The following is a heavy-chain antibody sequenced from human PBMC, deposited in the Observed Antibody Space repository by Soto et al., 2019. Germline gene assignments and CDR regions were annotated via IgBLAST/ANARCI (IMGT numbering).Heavy chain of an antibody. J-gene: IGHJ1*01. CDR2: ISGSGDST. D-gene: IGHD6-19*01. CDR3: AKGVPGIAVAGTGYFQH. Sequence: GGSLRLSCVVSGFIFSDYGMHWVRQAPGKGLEWVSGISGSGDSTYYADSVKGRFTISRDNSKNTLYLQMNSLRAEDTAVYYCAKGVPGIAVAGTGYFQHWGQGTLVTVSS. CDR1: GFIFSDYG. V-gene: IGHV3-23*01.